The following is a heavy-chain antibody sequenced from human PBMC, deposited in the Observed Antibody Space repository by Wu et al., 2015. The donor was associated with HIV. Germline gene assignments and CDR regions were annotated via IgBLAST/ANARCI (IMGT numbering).Heavy chain of an antibody. Sequence: QVQLVQSGDEVKKPGASVKVSCKASGGTFSSYAISWVRQAPGQGLEWMGRIIPIFGTANYAQKFQGRVTITADESTSTAYMELSSLRSEDTAVYYCARDRWDYDSSGYYSYFDYWGQGTLVTVSS. CDR1: GGTFSSYA. V-gene: IGHV1-69*18. CDR2: IIPIFGTA. D-gene: IGHD3-22*01. CDR3: ARDRWDYDSSGYYSYFDY. J-gene: IGHJ4*02.